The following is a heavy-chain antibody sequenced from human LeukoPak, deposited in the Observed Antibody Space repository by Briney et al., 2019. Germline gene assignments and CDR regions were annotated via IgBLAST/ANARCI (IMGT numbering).Heavy chain of an antibody. J-gene: IGHJ4*02. CDR3: SRGPTDMTTVTIKSPFDY. D-gene: IGHD4-17*01. CDR1: VDSFSGYY. Sequence: PSETLSLTCAVYVDSFSGYYWSWIRQPPGKGLEWIGEINHSGSTNYNPSLKSRVTISVDTSKNQFSLTLSSMTSADTAVYFCSRGPTDMTTVTIKSPFDYWGEGTLATVSS. V-gene: IGHV4-34*01. CDR2: INHSGST.